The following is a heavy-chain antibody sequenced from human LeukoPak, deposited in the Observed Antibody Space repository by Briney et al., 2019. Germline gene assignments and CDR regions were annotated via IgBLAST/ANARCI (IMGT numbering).Heavy chain of an antibody. Sequence: SQTLSLTCAISGDSVSSNSVAWNWIRQSPSRGLEWLGRAFYRSKWYNDYAVSVKSRITINPDTSKNQFSLQLNSVTPEDTAVYYCARWDHDLAHLDCWGQGTLVTVSS. CDR3: ARWDHDLAHLDC. D-gene: IGHD1-1*01. CDR2: AFYRSKWYN. CDR1: GDSVSSNSVA. V-gene: IGHV6-1*01. J-gene: IGHJ4*02.